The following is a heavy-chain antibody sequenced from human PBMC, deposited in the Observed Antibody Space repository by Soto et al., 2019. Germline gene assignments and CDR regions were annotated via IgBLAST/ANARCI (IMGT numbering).Heavy chain of an antibody. Sequence: EVQLLESGGGLVQPGGSLRLSCVASGFTFSNYGMSWVREAPGKGLEWVSGITGSSSSTYYADSVKGRFTISRDNSKNTLYLQMNSLRDEDTALYYCAKASGNYFTNDAVAVCGQGTTVTVSS. J-gene: IGHJ6*02. V-gene: IGHV3-23*01. D-gene: IGHD3-10*01. CDR1: GFTFSNYG. CDR3: AKASGNYFTNDAVAV. CDR2: ITGSSSST.